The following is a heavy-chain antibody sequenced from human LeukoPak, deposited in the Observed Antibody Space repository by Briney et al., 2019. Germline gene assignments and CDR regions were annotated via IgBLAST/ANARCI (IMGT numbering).Heavy chain of an antibody. V-gene: IGHV4-59*08. CDR2: IYYSGST. D-gene: IGHD3-22*01. CDR1: RGSISSYY. CDR3: ARVVIRLDAFDI. J-gene: IGHJ3*02. Sequence: SETLSLTCTVSRGSISSYYWSWIRQPPGKGLEWIGYIYYSGSTYYNPSLKSRVTISVDTSKNQFSLKLSSLTAADTAVYYCARVVIRLDAFDIWGQGTMVTVSS.